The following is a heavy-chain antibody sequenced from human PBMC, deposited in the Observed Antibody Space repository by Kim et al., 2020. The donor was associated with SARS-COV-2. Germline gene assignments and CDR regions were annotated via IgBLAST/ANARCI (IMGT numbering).Heavy chain of an antibody. V-gene: IGHV3-74*01. Sequence: GGSLRLSCAASGFTFSSYWMHWVRQAPGKGLVWVSRIKSDGSSTSYADSVKGRSTVSRDNATNTLFLQMNSLRVEDTAVYYCVRDVSTSDTSFDPWGQGT. CDR1: GFTFSSYW. J-gene: IGHJ5*02. CDR2: IKSDGSST. CDR3: VRDVSTSDTSFDP.